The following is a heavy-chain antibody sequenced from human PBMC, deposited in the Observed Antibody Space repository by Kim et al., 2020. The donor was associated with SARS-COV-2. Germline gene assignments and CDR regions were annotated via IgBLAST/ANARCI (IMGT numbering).Heavy chain of an antibody. Sequence: GGSLRLSCAASGFTFSSYAMHWVRQAPGKGLEWVAVISYDGSNKYYADSVKGRFTIFRDNSKNTLYLQMNSLRAEDTAVYYCARTSSGSYFGWFDPWGQGTLVTVSS. CDR3: ARTSSGSYFGWFDP. CDR1: GFTFSSYA. CDR2: ISYDGSNK. J-gene: IGHJ5*02. D-gene: IGHD1-26*01. V-gene: IGHV3-30-3*01.